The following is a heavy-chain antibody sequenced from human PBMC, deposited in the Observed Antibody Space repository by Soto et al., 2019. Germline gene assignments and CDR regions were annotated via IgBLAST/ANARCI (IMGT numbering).Heavy chain of an antibody. CDR3: ARKSEYSSGWSSDFDY. CDR2: ISSSSSYT. D-gene: IGHD6-19*01. CDR1: GFTFNDYY. V-gene: IGHV3-11*06. Sequence: GGSLRLSCAASGFTFNDYYMSWIRQAPGKGLEWVSYISSSSSYTNYADSVKGRFTISRDNAKNSLYLQMNSLRAEDTAVYYCARKSEYSSGWSSDFDYWGQGTLVTVSS. J-gene: IGHJ4*02.